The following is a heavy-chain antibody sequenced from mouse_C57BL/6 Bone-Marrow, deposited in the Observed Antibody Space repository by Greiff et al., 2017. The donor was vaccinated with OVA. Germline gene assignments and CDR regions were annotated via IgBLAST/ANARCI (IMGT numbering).Heavy chain of an antibody. J-gene: IGHJ3*01. CDR1: GFTFSDYY. CDR2: INYDGSST. V-gene: IGHV5-16*01. Sequence: EVQLMESEGGLVQPGSSMKLSCTASGFTFSDYYMAWVRQVPEKGLEWVANINYDGSSTYYLDSLKSRFIISRDNAKNILYLQMSSLKSEDTATYYCARDHDYPFAYWGQGTLVTVSA. CDR3: ARDHDYPFAY. D-gene: IGHD2-4*01.